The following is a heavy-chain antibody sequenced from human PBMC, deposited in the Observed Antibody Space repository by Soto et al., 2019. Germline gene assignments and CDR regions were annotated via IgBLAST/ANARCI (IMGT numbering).Heavy chain of an antibody. Sequence: EVQLVESGGGLVKPGGSLRLSCAASGFTFSSYSMNWVRQAPWKGLEWVSSISSSSSYIYYADSVKGRFTISRDNAKTSLYLQMNSLRAEDTAVYYCARDILWFGELSPVDYWGQGTLVTVSS. V-gene: IGHV3-21*01. CDR3: ARDILWFGELSPVDY. J-gene: IGHJ4*02. D-gene: IGHD3-10*01. CDR2: ISSSSSYI. CDR1: GFTFSSYS.